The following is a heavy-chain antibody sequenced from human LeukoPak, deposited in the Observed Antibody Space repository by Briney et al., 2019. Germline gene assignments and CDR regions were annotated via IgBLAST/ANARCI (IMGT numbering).Heavy chain of an antibody. V-gene: IGHV1-69*06. D-gene: IGHD2-15*01. CDR1: GGTFSSYA. Sequence: GASVKVSCKASGGTFSSYAISWVRQAPGQGLEWMGGIIPISGTANYAQKFQGRVTITADKSTSTAYMELSSLRSEDTAVYYCARGISEDIVVVVAAYFDYWGQGTLVTVSS. J-gene: IGHJ4*02. CDR2: IIPISGTA. CDR3: ARGISEDIVVVVAAYFDY.